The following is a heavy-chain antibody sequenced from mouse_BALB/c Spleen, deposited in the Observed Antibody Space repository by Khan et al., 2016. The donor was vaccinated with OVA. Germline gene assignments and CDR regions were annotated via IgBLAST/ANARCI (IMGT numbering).Heavy chain of an antibody. CDR1: GFTFSTYA. V-gene: IGHV5-9-3*01. CDR3: ARSPYGNFAY. D-gene: IGHD2-1*01. CDR2: ISSDGDYT. J-gene: IGHJ3*01. Sequence: EVKLMESGGGLVKPGGSLKLSCAASGFTFSTYAMSWVRQTPEKRLEWVATISSDGDYTYFPDNVTGRFTISRDNAKNTLCLQMTSLRSEDTAMYYCARSPYGNFAYWGQGTLGTVSA.